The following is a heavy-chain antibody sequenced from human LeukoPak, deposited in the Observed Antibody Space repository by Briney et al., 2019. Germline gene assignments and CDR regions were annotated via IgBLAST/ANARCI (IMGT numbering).Heavy chain of an antibody. D-gene: IGHD3-10*01. J-gene: IGHJ6*02. V-gene: IGHV1-8*01. CDR1: GYTFTSYD. Sequence: ASVKFSCKASGYTFTSYDINWMRQATGQGLEWMGWMNPNSGNTGYAQKFQGRVTMTRNTSISTAYMELSSLRSEDTAVYYCARGVQDYGSGSYYNYFYYYYYGMDVWGQGTTVTVSS. CDR2: MNPNSGNT. CDR3: ARGVQDYGSGSYYNYFYYYYYGMDV.